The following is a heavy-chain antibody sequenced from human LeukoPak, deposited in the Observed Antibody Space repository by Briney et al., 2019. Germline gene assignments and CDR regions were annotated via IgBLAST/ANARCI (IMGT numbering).Heavy chain of an antibody. V-gene: IGHV3-7*01. Sequence: GGSLRLSCAASGFTFSSYWMSWVRQAPGKGLEWVANIKQDGSEKYYVDSVRGRFAISRDNAKNSLYLQMNSLRGEDTAVYYCATSPYQLPRYFDYWGQGTLVTVSS. D-gene: IGHD2-2*01. J-gene: IGHJ4*02. CDR2: IKQDGSEK. CDR3: ATSPYQLPRYFDY. CDR1: GFTFSSYW.